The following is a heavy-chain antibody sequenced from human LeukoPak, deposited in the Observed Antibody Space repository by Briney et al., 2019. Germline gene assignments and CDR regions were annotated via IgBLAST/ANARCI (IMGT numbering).Heavy chain of an antibody. J-gene: IGHJ5*02. Sequence: ASVKVSCMASGYTFTGYYMHWVRQAPGQGLEWMGWINPNSGGTNYAQKFQGRVTMTRDTSISTAYMELSRLRSDDTAVYYCARDPRGRYCSGGSCQRYNWFDPWGQGTLVTVSS. CDR1: GYTFTGYY. CDR3: ARDPRGRYCSGGSCQRYNWFDP. V-gene: IGHV1-2*02. CDR2: INPNSGGT. D-gene: IGHD2-15*01.